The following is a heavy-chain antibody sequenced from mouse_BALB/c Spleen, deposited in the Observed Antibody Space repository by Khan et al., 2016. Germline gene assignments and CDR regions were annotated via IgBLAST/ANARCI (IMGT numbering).Heavy chain of an antibody. J-gene: IGHJ1*01. Sequence: QVQLKESGPGLVAPSQSLSITCTVSEFSLTSYGVHWVRQPPGKGLEWLGVIWAGGSTNYNSALMSRLSISKDNSKSQVFLKMNSLQTDDTAMYYCARGGGNWYFDVWGAGTTVTVSS. D-gene: IGHD1-1*02. V-gene: IGHV2-9*02. CDR1: EFSLTSYG. CDR3: ARGGGNWYFDV. CDR2: IWAGGST.